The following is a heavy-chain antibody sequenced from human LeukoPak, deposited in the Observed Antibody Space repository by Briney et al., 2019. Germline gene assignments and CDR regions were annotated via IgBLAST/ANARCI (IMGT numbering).Heavy chain of an antibody. CDR3: ARGYCSSTSCFLDY. CDR2: IIPILGTA. CDR1: GGTFSSYA. D-gene: IGHD2-2*01. J-gene: IGHJ4*02. Sequence: SVKVSCKASGGTFSSYAISWVRQAPGQGLEWMGGIIPILGTANYAQKFQGRVTITADESTSTAYMELSSLRSEDTAVYYCARGYCSSTSCFLDYWGQGTLVTVSS. V-gene: IGHV1-69*01.